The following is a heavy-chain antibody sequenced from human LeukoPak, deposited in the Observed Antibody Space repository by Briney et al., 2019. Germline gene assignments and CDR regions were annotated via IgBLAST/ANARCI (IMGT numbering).Heavy chain of an antibody. CDR3: AKDLPSRWLPDY. D-gene: IGHD3-22*01. J-gene: IGHJ4*02. CDR1: GFTFSSYA. V-gene: IGHV3-23*01. Sequence: GGSLRLSCAASGFTFSSYAMSWVRQAPGKGLEWVSAIRGSGGSTYYAECVKGRFTISRDNSKNTLYLQMNSLRAEDTAVYYCAKDLPSRWLPDYWGQGTLVTVSS. CDR2: IRGSGGST.